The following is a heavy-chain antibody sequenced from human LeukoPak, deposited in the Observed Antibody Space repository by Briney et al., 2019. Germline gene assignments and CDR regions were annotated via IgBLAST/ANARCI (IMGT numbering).Heavy chain of an antibody. J-gene: IGHJ5*02. CDR3: ARGPEIVVAGTTFGEYRWFHP. D-gene: IGHD3-3*01. CDR2: ILPMFGTA. V-gene: IGHV1-69*13. CDR1: GDTLSNYP. Sequence: SVNVSCKTSGDTLSNYPVSWVRQAPGQGLEWMGGILPMFGTAHYAEKFQDRVAISADDSTSTVFMEVRSLKSEDTAVYYCARGPEIVVAGTTFGEYRWFHPWGQGTLLSVSS.